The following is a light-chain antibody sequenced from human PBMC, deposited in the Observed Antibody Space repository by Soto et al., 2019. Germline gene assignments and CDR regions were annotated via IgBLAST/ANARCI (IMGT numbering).Light chain of an antibody. Sequence: IQMTQSPSTLSGSLGERATITCRASQNISNWLVWYQQKPGKAPRLLIYDVSNLKSGIPSRFSGSGSGTGFTLTISSLQPEDSAIYYCQQSYSTPWTFGQGTKVDIK. CDR2: DVS. J-gene: IGKJ1*01. CDR1: QNISNW. V-gene: IGKV1-5*03. CDR3: QQSYSTPWT.